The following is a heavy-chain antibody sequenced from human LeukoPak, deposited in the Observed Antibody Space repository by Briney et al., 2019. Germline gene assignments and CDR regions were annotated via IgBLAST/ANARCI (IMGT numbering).Heavy chain of an antibody. D-gene: IGHD6-19*01. V-gene: IGHV4-61*02. CDR2: IYTSGST. Sequence: SQTLSLTCTVSGGSISSGSYYWSWIRQPAGKGLEWIGRIYTSGSTNYNPSLKSRVTISVDTSKNQFSLKLSSVTAADTAVYYCARRYSSGWYWFDPWGQGTLVTVSS. CDR3: ARRYSSGWYWFDP. J-gene: IGHJ5*02. CDR1: GGSISSGSYY.